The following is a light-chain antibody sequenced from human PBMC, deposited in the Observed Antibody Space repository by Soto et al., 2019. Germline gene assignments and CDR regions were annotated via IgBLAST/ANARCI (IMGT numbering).Light chain of an antibody. V-gene: IGKV3-20*01. CDR3: QHYGSSPSDT. Sequence: EIVVTQSPGTLSLSLGERATLSCRASQSVSSNYVAWYQQKPGQAPRLLIYGTSRRAAGIPDRFSASGSGTDFSLTISRLEPEDFAVYYCQHYGSSPSDTFGQGTKVEIK. J-gene: IGKJ2*01. CDR2: GTS. CDR1: QSVSSNY.